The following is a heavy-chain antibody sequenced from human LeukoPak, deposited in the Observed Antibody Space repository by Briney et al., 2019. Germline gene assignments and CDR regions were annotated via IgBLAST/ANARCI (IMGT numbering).Heavy chain of an antibody. V-gene: IGHV1-2*02. Sequence: ASVKVSCKASGYTFTGYYMHWVRQAPGQGLEWMGWINPNSGGTNYAQKFQGRVTMTRDTSISTAYMELSRLRPDDTAVYYCARLLGAPGSGWGYWGQGTLVTVSS. CDR2: INPNSGGT. CDR1: GYTFTGYY. J-gene: IGHJ4*02. CDR3: ARLLGAPGSGWGY. D-gene: IGHD6-19*01.